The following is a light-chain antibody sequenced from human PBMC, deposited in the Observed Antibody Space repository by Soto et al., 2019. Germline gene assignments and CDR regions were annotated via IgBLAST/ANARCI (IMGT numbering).Light chain of an antibody. Sequence: EIVLTQSPATLSVSPGERATLSCRASQGVFSNLAWYQQKPGQAPGLLIYGASTRDSAIPARFSGRGSGTDFTLTISRLQSEDFAVYFCHQYDNWPLTFGQGTKVDVK. CDR3: HQYDNWPLT. CDR2: GAS. V-gene: IGKV3D-15*01. J-gene: IGKJ1*01. CDR1: QGVFSN.